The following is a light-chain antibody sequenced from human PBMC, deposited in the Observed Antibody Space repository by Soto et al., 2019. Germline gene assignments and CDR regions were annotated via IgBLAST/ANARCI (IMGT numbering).Light chain of an antibody. CDR3: QQYGGSPRIT. CDR2: GAS. J-gene: IGKJ5*01. CDR1: RRVSGNY. V-gene: IGKV3-20*01. Sequence: EIVFTQSPGTLSLSPGERATLSCSAVRRVSGNYLGWYQQKPVQARRILLYGASTRATGIPARFGGSGSGTDFTLIINRLEPEDVASYYCQQYGGSPRITCGQGTRLE.